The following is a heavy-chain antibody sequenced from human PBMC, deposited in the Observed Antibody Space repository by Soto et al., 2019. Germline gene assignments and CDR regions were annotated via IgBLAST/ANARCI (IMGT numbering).Heavy chain of an antibody. D-gene: IGHD6-6*01. V-gene: IGHV4-39*01. Sequence: SETLSLTCTVSGASISSSTYFWGWIRQPPGKGLEWIGSIYYSGNTYYNPSLKSRVTISVDTSKNQFSLRLSSVTAADTAVFYCARHSYSSSSPTFDYWGQGTLVTVSS. CDR1: GASISSSTYF. CDR3: ARHSYSSSSPTFDY. J-gene: IGHJ4*02. CDR2: IYYSGNT.